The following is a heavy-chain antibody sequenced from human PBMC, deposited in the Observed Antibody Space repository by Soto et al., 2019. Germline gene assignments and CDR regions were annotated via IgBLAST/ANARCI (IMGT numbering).Heavy chain of an antibody. CDR1: GYTFTSYG. D-gene: IGHD6-13*01. Sequence: ASVKVSCKASGYTFTSYGISWVRQAPGQGLEWMGWISAYNGNTSYAQKLQGRVTMTTDTSTSTAYMELRSLRSDDTAVYYCARGPGIAAAGTLNYYYYGMDVWGQGTTVTVSS. CDR3: ARGPGIAAAGTLNYYYYGMDV. CDR2: ISAYNGNT. V-gene: IGHV1-18*04. J-gene: IGHJ6*02.